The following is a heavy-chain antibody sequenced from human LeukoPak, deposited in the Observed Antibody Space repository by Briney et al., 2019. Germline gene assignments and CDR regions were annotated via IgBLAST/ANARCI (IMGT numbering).Heavy chain of an antibody. J-gene: IGHJ4*02. D-gene: IGHD1-26*01. CDR1: GFSVSGNF. Sequence: GGSLRLSCAASGFSVSGNFMSWVRQAPGKGLEWVSVIYSGGTTYYADSVRGRFTISRDNTKNSLYLQMSSLRAEDTAVHYCATYSGTYRDHWGQGTLVTVSS. CDR2: IYSGGTT. V-gene: IGHV3-53*01. CDR3: ATYSGTYRDH.